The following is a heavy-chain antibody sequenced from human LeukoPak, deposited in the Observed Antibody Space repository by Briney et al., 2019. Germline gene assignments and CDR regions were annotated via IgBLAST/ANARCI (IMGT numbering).Heavy chain of an antibody. CDR1: GFTFTNYA. CDR2: ISVSGGRT. D-gene: IGHD2-21*01. CDR3: ATGRGGADY. J-gene: IGHJ4*02. V-gene: IGHV3-23*01. Sequence: PGGSLRLSCAASGFTFTNYAMSWVRQAPGKGLEWVSTISVSGGRTDYADSVKGRFTISRDNSKNTLFLQMNSLRAEDTAVYYCATGRGGADYWGQGALVTVSS.